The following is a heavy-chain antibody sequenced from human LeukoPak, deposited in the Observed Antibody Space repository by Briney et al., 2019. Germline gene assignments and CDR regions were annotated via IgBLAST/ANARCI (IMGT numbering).Heavy chain of an antibody. D-gene: IGHD3-3*01. Sequence: GGSLRLSCAASGFTVSSNYMTSGRQAPGHGLEGVSLIYSAGGTYYTDSVKGRFTISRHSSKNTLYLQMNSLRGEDMAVYYCARFLGRITISGVVPYGMDVWGQGTTVTVSS. CDR3: ARFLGRITISGVVPYGMDV. V-gene: IGHV3-53*04. J-gene: IGHJ6*02. CDR1: GFTVSSNY. CDR2: IYSAGGT.